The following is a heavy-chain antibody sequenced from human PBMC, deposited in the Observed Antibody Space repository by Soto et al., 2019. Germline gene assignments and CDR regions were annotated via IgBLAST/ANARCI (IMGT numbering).Heavy chain of an antibody. CDR1: GENISSGYY. J-gene: IGHJ6*02. V-gene: IGHV3-48*03. CDR2: ISSSGSTI. CDR3: ATPADRLYYYYGMDV. Sequence: PSESLSLTCTVSGENISSGYYWAWIRQPPGKWLEWVSYISSSGSTIYYADSVKGRFTISRDNAKNSLYLQMNSLRAEDTAVYYCATPADRLYYYYGMDVWGQGTTVTVSS. D-gene: IGHD6-19*01.